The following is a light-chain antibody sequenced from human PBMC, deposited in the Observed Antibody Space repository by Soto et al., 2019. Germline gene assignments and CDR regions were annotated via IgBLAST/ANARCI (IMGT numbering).Light chain of an antibody. CDR3: QQRSNLPPYT. CDR1: QRGSSY. V-gene: IGKV3-11*01. CDR2: DAS. Sequence: EIVLTQYPATLSLSPGERATLSCRASQRGSSYLAWYQQKPGQDPRFVIYDASNRGTGITARFSGSGSWTDFTHTIRSIEPEYVAGYYCQQRSNLPPYTFGQGTKREIK. J-gene: IGKJ2*01.